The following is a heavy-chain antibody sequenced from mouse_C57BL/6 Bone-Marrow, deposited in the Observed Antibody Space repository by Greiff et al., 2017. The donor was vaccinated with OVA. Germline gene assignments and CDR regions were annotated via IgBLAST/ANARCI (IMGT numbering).Heavy chain of an antibody. J-gene: IGHJ2*01. V-gene: IGHV1-15*01. Sequence: VQLQQSGAELVRPGASVTLSCKASGYTFTDYEMHWVKQTPVHGLEWIGAIDPETGGTAYNQKFKGKAILTADKSSSTAYMELRSLTSEDAAVYYCTRSTTEVAPEDWGQGTTLTVSS. CDR2: IDPETGGT. CDR1: GYTFTDYE. CDR3: TRSTTEVAPED. D-gene: IGHD1-1*01.